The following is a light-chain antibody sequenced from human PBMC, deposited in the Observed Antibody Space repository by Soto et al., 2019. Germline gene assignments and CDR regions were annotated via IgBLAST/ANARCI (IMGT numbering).Light chain of an antibody. Sequence: QSVLTQPRSVSGSPGQSVTVSCTGTSSDVGGYNYVSWYRQYPGEAPKLLIYDVTERLSGVPDRFSGSKSGNTASLTISGLQVEDEVDYYCCSYADGQIHYIVGTGTKVTVL. J-gene: IGLJ1*01. CDR3: CSYADGQIHYI. V-gene: IGLV2-11*01. CDR1: SSDVGGYNY. CDR2: DVT.